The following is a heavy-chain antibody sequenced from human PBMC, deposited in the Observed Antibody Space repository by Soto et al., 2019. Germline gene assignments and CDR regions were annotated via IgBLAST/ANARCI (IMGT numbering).Heavy chain of an antibody. CDR2: VCGSGDST. D-gene: IGHD2-15*01. CDR1: GFTFSSYA. Sequence: EVQLLESGGGLVQAGGSLRLSCAASGFTFSSYAMSWVRQAPGKGLEWVSGVCGSGDSTYFADSVKGRFTISRDNSKNTLYLQKNTLRAEETAVYYCAKDQGERYCSGGSCMHNWFDPWGQGTLVTVSS. CDR3: AKDQGERYCSGGSCMHNWFDP. V-gene: IGHV3-23*01. J-gene: IGHJ5*02.